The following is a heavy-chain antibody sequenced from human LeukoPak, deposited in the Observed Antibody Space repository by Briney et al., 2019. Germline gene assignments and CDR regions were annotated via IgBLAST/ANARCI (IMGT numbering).Heavy chain of an antibody. Sequence: SETLSLTCTVSGGSISSGGYYWSWIRQPPGKGLEWIGYIYHSGSTCYNPSLKSRVTISVDRSKNQFSLKLSSVTAADTAVYYCAREGNTHYYYYYMDVWGKGTTVTVSS. CDR1: GGSISSGGYY. J-gene: IGHJ6*03. CDR2: IYHSGST. CDR3: AREGNTHYYYYYMDV. D-gene: IGHD4-23*01. V-gene: IGHV4-30-2*01.